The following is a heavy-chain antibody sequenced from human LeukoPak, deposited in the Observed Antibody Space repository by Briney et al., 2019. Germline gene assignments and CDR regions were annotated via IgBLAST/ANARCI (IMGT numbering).Heavy chain of an antibody. Sequence: GGSLRLSCAASGFTFNTYTMNWVRQAPGKGLEWVANIKQDGSEKYYVDSVKGRFTISRDNAKNSLYLQMNSLRAEDTAVYYCARGSGIYDYWGQGTLVTVS. J-gene: IGHJ4*02. CDR3: ARGSGIYDY. CDR2: IKQDGSEK. V-gene: IGHV3-7*03. CDR1: GFTFNTYT. D-gene: IGHD3-10*01.